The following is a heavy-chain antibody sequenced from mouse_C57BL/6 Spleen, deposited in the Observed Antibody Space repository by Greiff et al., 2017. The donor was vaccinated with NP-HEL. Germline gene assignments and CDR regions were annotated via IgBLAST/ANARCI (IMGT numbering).Heavy chain of an antibody. D-gene: IGHD2-1*01. Sequence: QVQLQQPGAELVRPGSSVKLSCKASGYTFTSYWMDWVKQRPGQGLEWIGNIYPSDSETHYNQKFKDKATLTVDKSSSTAYMQLSSLTSEDSAVYYCARFSPYGNDAYWGQGTLVTVSA. J-gene: IGHJ3*01. V-gene: IGHV1-61*01. CDR1: GYTFTSYW. CDR3: ARFSPYGNDAY. CDR2: IYPSDSET.